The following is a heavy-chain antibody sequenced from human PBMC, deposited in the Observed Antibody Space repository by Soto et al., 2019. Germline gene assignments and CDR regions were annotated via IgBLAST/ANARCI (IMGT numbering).Heavy chain of an antibody. CDR3: VRDLHDYGDRNAFDI. D-gene: IGHD4-17*01. V-gene: IGHV1-69*12. CDR2: IIPIFGTA. J-gene: IGHJ3*02. CDR1: GGTFSSYA. Sequence: QVQLVQSGAEVKKPGSSVKVSCKASGGTFSSYAISWVRQAPGQGLEWMGGIIPIFGTANYAQKFQGRATITADESTRTAYMELSSLRSEDTAVYYCVRDLHDYGDRNAFDIWGQGTMVTVSS.